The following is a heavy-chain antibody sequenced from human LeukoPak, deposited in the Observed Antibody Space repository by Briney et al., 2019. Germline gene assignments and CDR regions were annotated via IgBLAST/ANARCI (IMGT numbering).Heavy chain of an antibody. D-gene: IGHD5-24*01. CDR1: EFTFDDYA. CDR3: VKDRKSRDLDSLDI. CDR2: ISWDSTSV. Sequence: GRSLRLSCTGSEFTFDDYAMHWVRQAPGKGLEWVSGISWDSTSVDYADSVKGRFTISRDNAKNSLYLQMNSLRTEDTAVYYCVKDRKSRDLDSLDIWGQGTMVTVSS. J-gene: IGHJ3*02. V-gene: IGHV3-9*01.